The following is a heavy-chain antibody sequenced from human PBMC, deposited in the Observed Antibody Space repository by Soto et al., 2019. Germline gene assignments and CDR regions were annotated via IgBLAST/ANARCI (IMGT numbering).Heavy chain of an antibody. CDR2: VHSGGNT. V-gene: IGHV3-66*01. D-gene: IGHD6-13*01. CDR3: ARAPYSSSWYTFDP. Sequence: EVQLVESGGGLVQRGGSLRLSCAASGFTVSSNYMSWVRQAPGNGLEWVSVVHSGGNTYYADSVKGRFTISRDISKNTLYLQMNSLRAEDTAVYYCARAPYSSSWYTFDPWGQGTLVTVSS. CDR1: GFTVSSNY. J-gene: IGHJ5*02.